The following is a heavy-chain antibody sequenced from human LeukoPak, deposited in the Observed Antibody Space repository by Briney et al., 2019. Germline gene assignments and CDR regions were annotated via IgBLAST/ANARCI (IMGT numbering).Heavy chain of an antibody. CDR2: ISSSSSYI. Sequence: PGGSLRLSCAASGFTFSSYSMNWVRQAPGKGLEWVSSISSSSSYIYYADSVKGRFTISRDNAKNSLYLQMNSLRAEDTAVYYCARDFGSTIRYCSSTSCYRGEFDYWGQGTLVTVSS. V-gene: IGHV3-21*01. D-gene: IGHD2-2*02. J-gene: IGHJ4*02. CDR3: ARDFGSTIRYCSSTSCYRGEFDY. CDR1: GFTFSSYS.